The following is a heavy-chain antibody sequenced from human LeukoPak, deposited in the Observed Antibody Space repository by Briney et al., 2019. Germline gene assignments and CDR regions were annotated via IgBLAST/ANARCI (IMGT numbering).Heavy chain of an antibody. D-gene: IGHD3-9*01. CDR2: FYTSGST. CDR1: GGSISSGSYS. Sequence: KTSETLSLTCTVSGGSISSGSYSWSWIRQPAGKGLEWIGRFYTSGSTNYNPSLKCRVTISVDTSKNQFSLKLSSVTAADTAVYYCARVVDILTGYSNGIDYWGQGTLVTVSS. CDR3: ARVVDILTGYSNGIDY. V-gene: IGHV4-61*02. J-gene: IGHJ4*02.